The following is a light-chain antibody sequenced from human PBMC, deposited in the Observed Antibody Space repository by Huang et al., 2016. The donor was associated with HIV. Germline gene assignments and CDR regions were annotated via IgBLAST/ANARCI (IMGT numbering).Light chain of an antibody. CDR1: QSVSSIN. Sequence: EIVLTQSPGTLSLPPGERATVSCRASQSVSSINLAWYQQKPGQAPRLLIYGASSRATGIPDRFSGSGSGTDFTLTISRLEPEDFAVYYCQQYETSPRTFGQGTKVEIK. J-gene: IGKJ1*01. CDR3: QQYETSPRT. V-gene: IGKV3-20*01. CDR2: GAS.